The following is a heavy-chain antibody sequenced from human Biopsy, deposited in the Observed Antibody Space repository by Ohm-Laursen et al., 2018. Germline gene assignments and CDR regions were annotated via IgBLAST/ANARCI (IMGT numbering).Heavy chain of an antibody. CDR1: GYTLTDLS. D-gene: IGHD1-26*01. Sequence: ASVKVSCKVSGYTLTDLSMHWVRQAPGKGLEWMGGFAPENGKTIYAQKFQGRVTMTEDTSTDTAYMELSNLRSEDTAVYYCANSMSTEVPWGMEVWGQGTTVTVSS. CDR2: FAPENGKT. J-gene: IGHJ6*02. V-gene: IGHV1-24*01. CDR3: ANSMSTEVPWGMEV.